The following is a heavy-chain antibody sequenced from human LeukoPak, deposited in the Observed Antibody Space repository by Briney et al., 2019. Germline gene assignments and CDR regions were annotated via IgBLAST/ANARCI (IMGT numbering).Heavy chain of an antibody. J-gene: IGHJ3*02. V-gene: IGHV4-59*01. D-gene: IGHD6-13*01. Sequence: SETLSLTCTVSGGSISSYYWSWIRQPPGKGLGWIGYIYYSGSTNYNPSLKSRVTISVDTSKNQFSLKLSSVTAADTAVYYCARVPGYSSSTDAFDIWGQGTMVTVSS. CDR1: GGSISSYY. CDR3: ARVPGYSSSTDAFDI. CDR2: IYYSGST.